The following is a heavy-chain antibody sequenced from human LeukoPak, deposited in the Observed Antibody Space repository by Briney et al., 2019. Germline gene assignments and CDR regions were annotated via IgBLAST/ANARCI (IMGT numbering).Heavy chain of an antibody. CDR3: ARGDSSGYYYLPHDV. J-gene: IGHJ4*02. D-gene: IGHD3-22*01. CDR1: GGSISSGDYY. CDR2: IYYSGST. V-gene: IGHV4-30-4*08. Sequence: PSETLSLTCTVSGGSISSGDYYWSWIRQPPGKGLEWIGYIYYSGSTYYNPSLKSRVTIPVDTSKNQFSLKLSSVTAADTAVYYCARGDSSGYYYLPHDVWGQGTLVTVSS.